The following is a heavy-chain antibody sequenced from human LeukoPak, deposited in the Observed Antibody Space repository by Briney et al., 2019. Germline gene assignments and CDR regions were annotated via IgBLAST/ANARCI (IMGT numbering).Heavy chain of an antibody. D-gene: IGHD6-19*01. J-gene: IGHJ4*02. CDR2: INHSGST. V-gene: IGHV4-38-2*02. Sequence: PSETLSLTCSVSGYSITSDYYWGWIRQPPGKGLEWIGEINHSGSTNYNPSLKSRVTISVDTSKNQFSLKLSSVTAADTAVYYCAAVAGTHFDYWGQGTLVTVSS. CDR3: AAVAGTHFDY. CDR1: GYSITSDYY.